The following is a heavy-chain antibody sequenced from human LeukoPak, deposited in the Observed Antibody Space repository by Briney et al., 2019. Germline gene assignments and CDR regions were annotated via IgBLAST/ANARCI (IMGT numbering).Heavy chain of an antibody. D-gene: IGHD4/OR15-4a*01. CDR2: INPGGGST. J-gene: IGHJ4*02. Sequence: ASVKVSCKASGYTFSNYYVHWVRQAPGQGLEWVGIINPGGGSTTYSQKFQDRVTMTRDTSTNTVYMELSSLRSDDTAVYYCARDGRMTVANPNYFDSWGQGTLVTVSS. V-gene: IGHV1-46*01. CDR1: GYTFSNYY. CDR3: ARDGRMTVANPNYFDS.